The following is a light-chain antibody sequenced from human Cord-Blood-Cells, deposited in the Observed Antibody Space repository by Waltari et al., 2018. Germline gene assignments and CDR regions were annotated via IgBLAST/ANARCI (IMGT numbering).Light chain of an antibody. Sequence: QSALTQPASVSGSPGQSIPIPCPGTRSDVGGYNYVSWYQQHPGKAPKLMIYDVSKRPSGVSNRFSGSKSGNTASLTISGLQAEDEADYYCSSYTSSSTGWVFGGGTKLTVL. CDR1: RSDVGGYNY. J-gene: IGLJ3*02. CDR3: SSYTSSSTGWV. V-gene: IGLV2-14*01. CDR2: DVS.